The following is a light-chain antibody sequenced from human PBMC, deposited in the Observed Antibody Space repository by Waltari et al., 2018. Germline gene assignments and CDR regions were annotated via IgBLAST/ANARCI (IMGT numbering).Light chain of an antibody. CDR1: QSVNRY. CDR2: DAS. V-gene: IGKV3-11*01. CDR3: QQRSSWLT. J-gene: IGKJ4*01. Sequence: EIVLTQSPATLSLSPGERATLSCRASQSVNRYLAWYQQKPGQAPRLLIYDASNRATGIPARFRGSGSGTDFTLTISSLEPEDFAVYYCQQRSSWLTFGGGTKVEIK.